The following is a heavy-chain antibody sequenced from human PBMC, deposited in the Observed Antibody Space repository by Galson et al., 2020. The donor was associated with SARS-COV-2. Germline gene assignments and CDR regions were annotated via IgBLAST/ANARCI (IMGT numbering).Heavy chain of an antibody. Sequence: GGSLSLSCKVSGFTFNVHGFHWVRQAPGKGLEWLAIISYDGSNKYYSDSVMGRFTISRDNSKNTLYLQMNSLRPEDTAIYYCARDPREGFLEWLAYYFDYWGQGTLVTVSS. CDR1: GFTFNVHG. J-gene: IGHJ4*02. V-gene: IGHV3-30-3*01. CDR3: ARDPREGFLEWLAYYFDY. D-gene: IGHD3-3*01. CDR2: ISYDGSNK.